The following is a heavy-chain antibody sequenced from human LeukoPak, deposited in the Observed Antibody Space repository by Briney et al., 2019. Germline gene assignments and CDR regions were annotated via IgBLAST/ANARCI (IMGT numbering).Heavy chain of an antibody. CDR2: ISTTGSHI. D-gene: IGHD1-26*01. CDR3: ARGTTTVQREDAFDI. Sequence: GGSLRLSCAVSGFTFSSYSVNWVRQAPGKGLEWVSSISTTGSHIYFADSPRGRFTVSRDNAKNSVYLQLNSLRAEDTAVHYCARGTTTVQREDAFDIWGQGTMVTVSS. J-gene: IGHJ3*02. CDR1: GFTFSSYS. V-gene: IGHV3-21*01.